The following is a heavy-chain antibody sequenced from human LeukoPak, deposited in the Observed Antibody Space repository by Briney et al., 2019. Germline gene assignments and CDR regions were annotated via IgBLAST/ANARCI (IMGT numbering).Heavy chain of an antibody. V-gene: IGHV4-4*07. Sequence: SETLSLTCTVSGGSISSYYWSWIRQPAGKGLEWIGRIYTSGSTNYNPSLKSRVTMSVDTSKNQFSLKLSSVTAADTAVYYCAREKAIVVVPAAPDAFDIWGQGTMVTVSS. J-gene: IGHJ3*02. D-gene: IGHD2-2*01. CDR2: IYTSGST. CDR1: GGSISSYY. CDR3: AREKAIVVVPAAPDAFDI.